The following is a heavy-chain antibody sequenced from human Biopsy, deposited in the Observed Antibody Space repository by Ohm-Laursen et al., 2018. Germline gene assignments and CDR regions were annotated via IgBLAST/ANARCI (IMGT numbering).Heavy chain of an antibody. D-gene: IGHD2-2*01. J-gene: IGHJ6*02. CDR2: IYYSVMT. Sequence: SDTLSLTCPVSGDSVTKYYWSWIRQPPGKGLEWIGHIYYSVMTNYNPSLKSRLTISVDTSKNQFSLNLNSVTAADTAVYFCARDVKRYCSGTSCYSGYFGMDVWGQGTTVTVS. CDR1: GDSVTKYY. V-gene: IGHV4-59*02. CDR3: ARDVKRYCSGTSCYSGYFGMDV.